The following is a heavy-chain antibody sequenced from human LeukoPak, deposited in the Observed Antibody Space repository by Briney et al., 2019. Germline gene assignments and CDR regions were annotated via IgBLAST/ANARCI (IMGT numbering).Heavy chain of an antibody. J-gene: IGHJ3*01. CDR3: ARHLRVIPGVICAFDF. CDR2: VHPGGTI. Sequence: SETLSLTCAVSGSSVYIDYYWAWVRRSPEKGLEWIGSVHPGGTIYSNPSLRSRLTISVDTSANHFSLNLRSVTAADTALYYCARHLRVIPGVICAFDFWGQGTKVTVSS. D-gene: IGHD3-10*01. V-gene: IGHV4-38-2*01. CDR1: GSSVYIDYY.